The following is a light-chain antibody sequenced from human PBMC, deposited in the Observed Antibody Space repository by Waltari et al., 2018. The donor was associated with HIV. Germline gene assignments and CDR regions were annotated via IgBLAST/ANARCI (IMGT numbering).Light chain of an antibody. CDR3: QQYNTYPIT. V-gene: IGKV1-5*03. CDR2: KAS. Sequence: DIQMTPSPSTLSASVGDRVTVTCRASPSISNWLAWYQQKPGKAPKLLMYKASTLESGVPSRFSGSGSETEFTLTISSLRPDDFATYYCQQYNTYPITFGQGTRLEIK. CDR1: PSISNW. J-gene: IGKJ5*01.